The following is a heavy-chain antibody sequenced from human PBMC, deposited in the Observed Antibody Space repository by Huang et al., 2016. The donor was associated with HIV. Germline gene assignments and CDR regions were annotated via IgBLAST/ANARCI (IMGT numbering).Heavy chain of an antibody. J-gene: IGHJ3*02. CDR1: GGSISSSSYY. Sequence: QLQLQESGPGLVKPSETLSLTCSVSGGSISSSSYYWGWIRQPPGKGLEWIGSIYYSGSTSYTPALKSLVTISVDTSKNQFSLRLSSVTAADTSVYYCARHMDCSSSSCLAGGHERGPFDMWGQGTMVTVSS. CDR3: ARHMDCSSSSCLAGGHERGPFDM. V-gene: IGHV4-39*01. D-gene: IGHD2-2*01. CDR2: IYYSGST.